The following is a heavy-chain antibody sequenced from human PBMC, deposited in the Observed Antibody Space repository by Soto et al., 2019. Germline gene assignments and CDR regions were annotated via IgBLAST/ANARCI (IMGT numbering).Heavy chain of an antibody. CDR2: ISGSGANT. CDR3: ARDREYWYFDL. J-gene: IGHJ2*01. CDR1: GFTFSTYS. V-gene: IGHV3-23*01. D-gene: IGHD1-26*01. Sequence: HPGGSLRLSCAASGFTFSTYSMGWVRQAPGRGLEWVSVISGSGANTHYADSVKGRFIISRDNSKNTVYLQMNGLRAEDAAVYYCARDREYWYFDLWGRGTLVTVSS.